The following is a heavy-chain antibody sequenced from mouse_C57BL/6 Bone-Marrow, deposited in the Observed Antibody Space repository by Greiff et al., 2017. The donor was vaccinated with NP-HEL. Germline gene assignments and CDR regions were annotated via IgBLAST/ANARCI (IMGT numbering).Heavy chain of an antibody. D-gene: IGHD2-3*01. CDR3: ARGGMVTTKEFAD. V-gene: IGHV3-6*01. Sequence: EVKLQESGPGLVKPSQSLSLTCSVPGYSITSGYYWNWIRQFPGNKLAWMGYISYDGSNNYNPSLKNRISITRDTSKNQFFLKLNSVTTEDTATYYCARGGMVTTKEFADWGQGTLVTVSA. J-gene: IGHJ3*01. CDR1: GYSITSGYY. CDR2: ISYDGSN.